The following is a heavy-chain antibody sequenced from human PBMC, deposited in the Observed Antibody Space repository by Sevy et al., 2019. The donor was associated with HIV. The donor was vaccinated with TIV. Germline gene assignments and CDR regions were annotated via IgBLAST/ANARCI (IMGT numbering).Heavy chain of an antibody. V-gene: IGHV3-15*07. CDR2: IKAKIDCETT. CDR1: GFNISSAS. D-gene: IGHD3-10*01. J-gene: IGHJ4*02. CDR3: TTRPYGSIIDY. Sequence: GGSLRLSCGGSGFNISSASMNWVRQAPGRGLEWVGRIKAKIDCETTDDGAPVKGRFIISRDESRKTVYVQLNSVKSEDTAMYFCTTRPYGSIIDYWGQGTLVTVSS.